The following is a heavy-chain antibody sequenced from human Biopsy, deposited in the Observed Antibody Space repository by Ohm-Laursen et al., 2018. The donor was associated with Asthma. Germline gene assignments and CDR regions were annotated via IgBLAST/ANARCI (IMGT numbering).Heavy chain of an antibody. Sequence: TLSLTCRVSGGYTGSSDHHWAWIRQAPGKGLEWIGFVFWSGSTHYSRSLERRVSISIDTATNEFSMKLWSVTPADTAVYFCARVASYGDVYFGIDVWGPGNTV. J-gene: IGHJ6*02. D-gene: IGHD4-17*01. CDR2: VFWSGST. CDR1: GGYTGSSDHH. CDR3: ARVASYGDVYFGIDV. V-gene: IGHV4-30-4*01.